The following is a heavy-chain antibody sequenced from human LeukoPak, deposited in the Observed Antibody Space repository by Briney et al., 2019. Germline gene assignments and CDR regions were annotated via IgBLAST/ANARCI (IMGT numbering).Heavy chain of an antibody. CDR1: GFTFSTYW. CDR3: ASAGNTHFDY. J-gene: IGHJ4*02. CDR2: IKQDGSEK. Sequence: GGSLRLSCAASGFTFSTYWMSWVRQAPGKGLEWVATIKQDGSEKYYVDSLKGRFTISRDNAKNSLYLQMSSLRAEDTAVYCCASAGNTHFDYWGQGTLVTVSS. D-gene: IGHD4-23*01. V-gene: IGHV3-7*01.